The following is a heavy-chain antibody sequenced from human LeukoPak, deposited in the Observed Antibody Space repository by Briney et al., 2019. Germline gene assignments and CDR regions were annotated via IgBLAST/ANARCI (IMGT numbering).Heavy chain of an antibody. J-gene: IGHJ4*02. CDR3: ARAHGYSSSWRIDY. Sequence: GGSLSLSCAASGFTFSSYWMHWVRQAPGKGLVWVSRVNSDGSSTSYADSVKGRFTISRDNAKNTLYLQMNSLRAEDTAVYYCARAHGYSSSWRIDYWGQGTLVTVSS. V-gene: IGHV3-74*01. D-gene: IGHD6-13*01. CDR2: VNSDGSST. CDR1: GFTFSSYW.